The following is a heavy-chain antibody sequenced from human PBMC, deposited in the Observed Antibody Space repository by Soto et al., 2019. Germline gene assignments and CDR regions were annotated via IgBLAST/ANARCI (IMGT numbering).Heavy chain of an antibody. CDR1: GGSISSNY. CDR3: ARYRREAVAGYTLDN. D-gene: IGHD6-13*01. Sequence: SETLSLTCTVSGGSISSNYWTWIRQPPGQGLEWIGYVYNSGSTNYNPSLKSRVTISEDTSKSQFSLKVNSMTAADTAVYYCARYRREAVAGYTLDNWGQGILVTVSS. CDR2: VYNSGST. V-gene: IGHV4-59*01. J-gene: IGHJ4*02.